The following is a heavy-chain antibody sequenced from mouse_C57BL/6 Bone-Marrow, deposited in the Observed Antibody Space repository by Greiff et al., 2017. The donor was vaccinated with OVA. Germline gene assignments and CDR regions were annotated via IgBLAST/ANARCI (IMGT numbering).Heavy chain of an antibody. CDR1: GYSITSGYY. V-gene: IGHV3-6*01. Sequence: VQLKESGPGLVKPSQSLSLTCSVTGYSITSGYYWNWIRQFPGNKLEWMGYISYDGSNNYKPSLKNRISITRDTSMNQFFLKLNAVTTEDTATYYCARDQGIYYGNSFDYWGQGTTLTVSS. D-gene: IGHD2-1*01. CDR2: ISYDGSN. J-gene: IGHJ2*01. CDR3: ARDQGIYYGNSFDY.